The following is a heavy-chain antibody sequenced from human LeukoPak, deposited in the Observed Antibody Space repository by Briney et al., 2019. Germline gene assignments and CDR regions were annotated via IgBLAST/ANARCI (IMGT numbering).Heavy chain of an antibody. D-gene: IGHD3-9*01. CDR2: IYYSGST. CDR3: ARRVLRYFDRRRWFDP. CDR1: GGSISSNSYY. V-gene: IGHV4-39*01. J-gene: IGHJ5*02. Sequence: PSETLSLTCAVSGGSISSNSYYWGWIRQPPGKGLEWIGSIYYSGSTYYNPSLKSRVTISVDTSKNQFSLKLSSVTAADTAVYYCARRVLRYFDRRRWFDPWGQGTLVTVSS.